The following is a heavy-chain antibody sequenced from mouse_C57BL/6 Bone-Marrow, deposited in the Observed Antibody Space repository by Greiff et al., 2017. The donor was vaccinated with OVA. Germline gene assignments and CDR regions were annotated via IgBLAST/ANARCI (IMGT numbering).Heavy chain of an antibody. J-gene: IGHJ3*01. V-gene: IGHV1-64*01. CDR1: GYTFTSYW. Sequence: QVHVKQSGAELVKPGASVKLSCKASGYTFTSYWMHWVKQRPGQGLEWIGMIHPNSGSTNYNEKFKSKATLTVDKSSSTAYMQLSSLTSEDSAVYYCALYYGYSWFAYWGQGTLVTVSA. CDR3: ALYYGYSWFAY. D-gene: IGHD2-2*01. CDR2: IHPNSGST.